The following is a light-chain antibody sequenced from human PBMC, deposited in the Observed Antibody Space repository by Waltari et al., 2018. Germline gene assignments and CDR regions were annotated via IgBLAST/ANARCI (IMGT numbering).Light chain of an antibody. J-gene: IGKJ1*01. CDR2: WAS. Sequence: FVMTQSPDSLPVSLGERATVTCNSNQTPVASYNNKNYLAWSQQKPRQPPKLLIYWASTRESGVPDRFSGSGSGTDFTLTINGLQAEDVAVYYCQQYYGSPGTFGQGTRVEIK. CDR3: QQYYGSPGT. V-gene: IGKV4-1*01. CDR1: QTPVASYNNKNY.